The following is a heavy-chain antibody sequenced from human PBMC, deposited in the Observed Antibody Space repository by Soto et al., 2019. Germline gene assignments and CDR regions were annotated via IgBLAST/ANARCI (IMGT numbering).Heavy chain of an antibody. V-gene: IGHV3-74*01. J-gene: IGHJ6*02. CDR1: GFTFSSYW. CDR2: INSDGSST. CDR3: ARDKYDFWIGFTLYYYCGMLV. Sequence: PGGSLRLSCAASGFTFSSYWMHWVRQAPGKGLVWVSRINSDGSSTSYADSVKGRFTISRDNAKNTLYLQMNSLRAEDTAVYYCARDKYDFWIGFTLYYYCGMLVWGQGPSVTVS. D-gene: IGHD3-3*01.